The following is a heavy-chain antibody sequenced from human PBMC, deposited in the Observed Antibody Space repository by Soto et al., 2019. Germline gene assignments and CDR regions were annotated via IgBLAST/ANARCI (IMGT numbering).Heavy chain of an antibody. CDR1: GGTFSSYT. J-gene: IGHJ4*02. D-gene: IGHD4-17*01. Sequence: QVQLVQSGAEVKKPGSSVKVSCKASGGTFSSYTISWVRQSPGQGLEWMGRIISILGIANYAQKFQGRVTITADKYTSTAYMELSSLRSEDTEVYYCAAEYGGNSAWGQGTLVTVSS. V-gene: IGHV1-69*02. CDR3: AAEYGGNSA. CDR2: IISILGIA.